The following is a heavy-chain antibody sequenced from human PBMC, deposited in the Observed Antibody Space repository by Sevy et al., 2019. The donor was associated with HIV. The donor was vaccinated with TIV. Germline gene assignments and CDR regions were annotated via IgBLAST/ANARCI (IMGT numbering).Heavy chain of an antibody. D-gene: IGHD1-1*01. Sequence: GGSVRLSCAASGFSFSTYWMHWVRQAPGRGLVWVSRINSDGSITTYADSVKGRFTTSRDNAKNTLYLQMNRLRAEDTAVYYCARGLVNGGFDYWGQGTLVTVSS. CDR1: GFSFSTYW. V-gene: IGHV3-74*01. CDR3: ARGLVNGGFDY. CDR2: INSDGSIT. J-gene: IGHJ4*02.